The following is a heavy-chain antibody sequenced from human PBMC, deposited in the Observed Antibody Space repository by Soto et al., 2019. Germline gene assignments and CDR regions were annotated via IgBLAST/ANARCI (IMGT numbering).Heavy chain of an antibody. CDR3: ATGQPQGRTFDY. J-gene: IGHJ4*02. Sequence: ASVKVSCKVSGYTLTELSMHWVRQAPGKGLEWMGGFDPEDGETIYAQKFQGRVTMTEDTSTDTAYMELSSLRSEDTAVYYCATGQPQGRTFDYWGQGTLVTVSS. CDR1: GYTLTELS. V-gene: IGHV1-24*01. CDR2: FDPEDGET.